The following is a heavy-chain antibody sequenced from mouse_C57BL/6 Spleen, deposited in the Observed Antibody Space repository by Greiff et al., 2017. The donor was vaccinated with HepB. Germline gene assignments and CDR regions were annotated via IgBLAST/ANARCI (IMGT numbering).Heavy chain of an antibody. CDR2: IDPEDGET. D-gene: IGHD1-1*01. CDR3: ASEGNYYGSSYEGYFDV. CDR1: GFNIKDYY. Sequence: EVQLQQSGAELVKPGASVKLSCTASGFNIKDYYMHWVKQRTEQGLEWIGRIDPEDGETKYAPKFQGKAPITAGTSSNTAYLQLSSLTSEDTAVYYCASEGNYYGSSYEGYFDVWGTGTTVTVAS. J-gene: IGHJ1*03. V-gene: IGHV14-2*01.